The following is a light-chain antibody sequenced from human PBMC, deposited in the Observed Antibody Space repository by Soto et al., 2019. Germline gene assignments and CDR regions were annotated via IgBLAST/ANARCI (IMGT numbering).Light chain of an antibody. V-gene: IGLV1-44*01. CDR1: SSNMGSNT. Sequence: QSVLTQPPSASGTPGQRVTISCSGSSSNMGSNTVNWYQQLPGTAPKLLIYSNNQRPSGVPDRFSGSKSGTSASLAISGLECEDGADYYCAAGEDRQNGYVFGTGTKLTVL. CDR3: AAGEDRQNGYV. J-gene: IGLJ1*01. CDR2: SNN.